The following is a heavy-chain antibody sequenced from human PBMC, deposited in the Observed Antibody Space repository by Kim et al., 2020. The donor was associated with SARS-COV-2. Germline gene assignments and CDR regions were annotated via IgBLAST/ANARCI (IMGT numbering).Heavy chain of an antibody. CDR2: IYYSGST. CDR1: GGSISSYY. CDR3: ARQGRYYYGSGSYYNVRAGMDV. D-gene: IGHD3-10*01. V-gene: IGHV4-59*08. Sequence: SETLSLTCTVSGGSISSYYWSWIRQPPGKGLEWIGYIYYSGSTNYNPSLKSRVTISVDTSKNQFSLKLSSVTAADTAVYYCARQGRYYYGSGSYYNVRAGMDVWGQGTTVTVSS. J-gene: IGHJ6*02.